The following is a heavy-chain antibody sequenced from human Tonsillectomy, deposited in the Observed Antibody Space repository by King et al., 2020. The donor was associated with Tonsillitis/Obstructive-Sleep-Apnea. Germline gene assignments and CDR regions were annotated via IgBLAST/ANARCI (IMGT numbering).Heavy chain of an antibody. J-gene: IGHJ3*02. V-gene: IGHV4-38-2*02. CDR3: AGRSDILTSLRGVFDI. CDR2: RYHGGTT. D-gene: IGHD3-9*01. CDR1: GYSISTGYY. Sequence: VQLQESGPGLVKPSETLSLTCNVSGYSISTGYYWGWIRQPPGRGLEWIGSRYHGGTTYYNPSLKSRVIMSVDTSKNQFSLKLTSVTAADTAVYYCAGRSDILTSLRGVFDIWGQGTMVTVSS.